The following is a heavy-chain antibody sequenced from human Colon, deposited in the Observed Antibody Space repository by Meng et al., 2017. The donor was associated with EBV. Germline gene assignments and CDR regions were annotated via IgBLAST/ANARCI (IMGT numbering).Heavy chain of an antibody. CDR2: IHHSGSA. Sequence: QVQLQEPGPGLVEPSQTLSLTCTVSGGSMSSGNYYWSWIRQPPGKGLEWIGYIHHSGSAYYNPSLKSRVSTSVDTSKNQFSLNLNSMTAADTAVYYCASFDHIPRRNYFDYWGQGTLVTVSS. CDR1: GGSMSSGNYY. J-gene: IGHJ4*02. D-gene: IGHD2-21*01. CDR3: ASFDHIPRRNYFDY. V-gene: IGHV4-30-4*01.